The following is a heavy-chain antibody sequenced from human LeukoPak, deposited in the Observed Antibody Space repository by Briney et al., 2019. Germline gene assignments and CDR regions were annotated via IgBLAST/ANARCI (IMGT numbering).Heavy chain of an antibody. CDR1: GGSISSYY. J-gene: IGHJ3*02. D-gene: IGHD5-18*01. CDR2: IYTSGST. CDR3: ARPGYSYANDAFDI. V-gene: IGHV4-4*07. Sequence: SETLSLTCTVSGGSISSYYWSWIRQPAGKGLEWIGRIYTSGSTNYNPSLKSRVTMSVDTSKNQFSLKPSSVTAADTAVYYCARPGYSYANDAFDIWGQGTMVTVSS.